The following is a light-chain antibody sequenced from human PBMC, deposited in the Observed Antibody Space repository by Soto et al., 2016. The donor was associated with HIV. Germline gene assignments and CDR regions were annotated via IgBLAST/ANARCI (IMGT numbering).Light chain of an antibody. Sequence: SYELTQPPSVSVAPGKTATITCGGNNIGSKSVHWYQQKPGQAPRLVVYDNRDRPSGIPERFSGSNSENTATLTISRVEAGDEADYYCQVWDSSSDHWVFGGGTKLTVL. CDR2: DNR. CDR1: NIGSKS. J-gene: IGLJ3*02. V-gene: IGLV3-21*03. CDR3: QVWDSSSDHWV.